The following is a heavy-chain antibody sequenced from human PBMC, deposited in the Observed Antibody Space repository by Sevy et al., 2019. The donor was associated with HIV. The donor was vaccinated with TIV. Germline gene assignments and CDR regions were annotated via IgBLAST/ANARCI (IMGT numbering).Heavy chain of an antibody. Sequence: SETLSLTCAVYGGSFSGYYWSWIRQPPGKGLEWIGEINHSGSTNYNPSLKSRVTISGDTSKNHCSLKLSSVTAADTAVYYCARHCSSTSCSHAFDIWGQGTMVTVSS. CDR2: INHSGST. V-gene: IGHV4-34*01. J-gene: IGHJ3*02. CDR3: ARHCSSTSCSHAFDI. CDR1: GGSFSGYY. D-gene: IGHD2-2*01.